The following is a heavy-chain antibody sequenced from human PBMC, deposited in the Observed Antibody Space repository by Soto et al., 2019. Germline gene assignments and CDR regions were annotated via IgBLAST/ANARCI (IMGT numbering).Heavy chain of an antibody. CDR2: ISYDGSNK. V-gene: IGHV3-30-3*01. Sequence: GGSLRLSCAASGFTFSSYAMHWVRQAPGKGLEWVAVISYDGSNKYYADSVKGRFTISRDNSKNTLYLQMNSLRAEDTAVYYCARDRSSGYWSSTSRHPAYSYGMDVWGQGTTVTVSS. J-gene: IGHJ6*02. D-gene: IGHD2-2*03. CDR3: ARDRSSGYWSSTSRHPAYSYGMDV. CDR1: GFTFSSYA.